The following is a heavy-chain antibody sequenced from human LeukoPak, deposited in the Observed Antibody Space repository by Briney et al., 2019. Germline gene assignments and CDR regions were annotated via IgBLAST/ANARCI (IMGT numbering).Heavy chain of an antibody. J-gene: IGHJ4*02. CDR3: ARDTGPNDFWSGNHDY. V-gene: IGHV3-11*04. D-gene: IGHD3-3*01. CDR1: GFIFSDYY. Sequence: PGGSLRLSCAASGFIFSDYYMSWIRQAPGKGLEWVSYISSSGSTICYADSVKGRFTNSRDNAKNSLYLLMNSLRAEDTAVYYCARDTGPNDFWSGNHDYWGQGTLVTVSS. CDR2: ISSSGSTI.